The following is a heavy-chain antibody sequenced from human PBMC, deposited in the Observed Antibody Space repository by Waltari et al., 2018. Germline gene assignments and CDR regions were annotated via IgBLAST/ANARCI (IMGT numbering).Heavy chain of an antibody. CDR2: INPSGGST. CDR3: ARSTVTTAGQDY. D-gene: IGHD4-4*01. CDR1: GATFTSYY. J-gene: IGHJ4*02. Sequence: QVQLVQSGAEVKKPGASVKVSCKASGATFTSYYMHWVRQAPGQGLEWMGIINPSGGSTSYAQKFQGRVTMTRDTSTSTVYMELSSLRSEDTAVYYCARSTVTTAGQDYWGQGTLVTVSS. V-gene: IGHV1-46*01.